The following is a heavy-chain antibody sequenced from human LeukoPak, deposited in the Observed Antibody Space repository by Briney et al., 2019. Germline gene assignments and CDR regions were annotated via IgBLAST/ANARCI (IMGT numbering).Heavy chain of an antibody. Sequence: GESLKISCKGSEYNFSTHWIGWVRQMPGKGLEWMGIIYPGDSDTRYSPSFQGQVTISSDKSISTAYLQWSSLKASDTAMYYCARHPTAAGDDAFDIWGQGTMVTVSS. CDR2: IYPGDSDT. D-gene: IGHD6-13*01. V-gene: IGHV5-51*01. CDR3: ARHPTAAGDDAFDI. J-gene: IGHJ3*02. CDR1: EYNFSTHW.